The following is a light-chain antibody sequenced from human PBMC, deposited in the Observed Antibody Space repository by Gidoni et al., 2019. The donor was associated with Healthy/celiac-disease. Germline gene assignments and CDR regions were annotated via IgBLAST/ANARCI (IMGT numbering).Light chain of an antibody. CDR2: EDT. CDR1: SRDVGSYNL. CDR3: CSYAGSSTYWV. J-gene: IGLJ3*02. V-gene: IGLV2-23*01. Sequence: QSALTQPASVSASPGQSITIACPGTSRDVGSYNLVSWYQQHPGKAPKLMIYEDTKRPSGVSNRFSGSKSGNTASLTISGLQADDEADYYCCSYAGSSTYWVFGGGTKLTVL.